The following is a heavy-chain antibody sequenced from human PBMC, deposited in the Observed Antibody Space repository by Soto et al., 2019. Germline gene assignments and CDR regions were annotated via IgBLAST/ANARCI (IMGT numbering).Heavy chain of an antibody. CDR3: ARSSTSTVVTHYFDY. CDR1: GGSISSGGYY. CDR2: IYYSGST. Sequence: QVQLQESGPGLVKPSQTLSLTCTVSGGSISSGGYYWSWLRQHPGQVLEWIGYIYYSGSTYYNPALKSRVTTSVDTSKNQFSLKLSSVTAADTAVEYCARSSTSTVVTHYFDYWGQGTLVTVSS. D-gene: IGHD2-21*02. J-gene: IGHJ4*02. V-gene: IGHV4-31*03.